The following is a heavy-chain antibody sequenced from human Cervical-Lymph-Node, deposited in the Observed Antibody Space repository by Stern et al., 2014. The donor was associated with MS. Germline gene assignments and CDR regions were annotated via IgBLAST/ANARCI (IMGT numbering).Heavy chain of an antibody. Sequence: EVQLVESGGGLVKPGGSLRLSCAASGFTFSSYSMNWVRQAPGKGLEGDASISSGGSYIYYADSLKGRFTISRDNAKNSLYLQMNSLRAEDTAVYYCARGRGGNYRYYFDYWGQGTLVTVSS. CDR3: ARGRGGNYRYYFDY. CDR1: GFTFSSYS. CDR2: ISSGGSYI. V-gene: IGHV3-21*01. D-gene: IGHD4-23*01. J-gene: IGHJ4*02.